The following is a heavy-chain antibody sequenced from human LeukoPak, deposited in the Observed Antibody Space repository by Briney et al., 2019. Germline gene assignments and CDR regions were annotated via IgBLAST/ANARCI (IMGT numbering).Heavy chain of an antibody. CDR1: GYHFINYA. CDR3: ARVWDYSPRGRFDD. D-gene: IGHD4-11*01. CDR2: ISRFNGQT. Sequence: ASVKVSCKASGYHFINYAISWVRQAPGQGLEWMGWISRFNGQTNYAQNLQDRVTMTIDTTTITASMELRGLRPDDTGVYYCARVWDYSPRGRFDDWGQGTRVIVSS. V-gene: IGHV1-18*04. J-gene: IGHJ4*02.